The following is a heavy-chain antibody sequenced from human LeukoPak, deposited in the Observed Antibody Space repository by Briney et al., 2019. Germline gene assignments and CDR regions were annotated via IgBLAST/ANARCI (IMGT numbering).Heavy chain of an antibody. J-gene: IGHJ4*02. CDR2: IYYSGNT. V-gene: IGHV4-31*03. CDR1: GGSINSGGYY. CDR3: ASMKDLASVGDYGDYRYLVGYFDY. D-gene: IGHD4-17*01. Sequence: PSETLSLTCTVSGGSINSGGYYWSWIRQHPGKGLEWIGYIYYSGNTYYNPSLKSRVTISVDTSKNQFSLKLSSVTAADTAVYYCASMKDLASVGDYGDYRYLVGYFDYWGQGTLVTVSS.